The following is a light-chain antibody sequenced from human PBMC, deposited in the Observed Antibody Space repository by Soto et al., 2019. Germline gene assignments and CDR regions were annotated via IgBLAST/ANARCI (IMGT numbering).Light chain of an antibody. CDR1: QSISNW. CDR2: KAS. Sequence: DIQMTQSPSTLSASVGDIVTITCRASQSISNWLAWYQQKPGKAPKLLLYKASTLQSGVPSRFSGSGSGTEFNLTISSLQPDDFATYYCQQYNSYPYTFGQWTKLEIK. J-gene: IGKJ2*01. CDR3: QQYNSYPYT. V-gene: IGKV1-5*03.